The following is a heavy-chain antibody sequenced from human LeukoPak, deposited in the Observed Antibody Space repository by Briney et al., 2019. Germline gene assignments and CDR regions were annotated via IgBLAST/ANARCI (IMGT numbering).Heavy chain of an antibody. D-gene: IGHD3-22*01. CDR2: VYYSGST. Sequence: PSETLSLTCAVSGYSISSGYYWGWIRQPPGKGLEWIGSVYYSGSTYYSPSLKSRVTISVDTSKNQFSLELSSVTAADTTVYYCAGGSYDNRGYSFDYWGQGTLVTVSS. CDR1: GYSISSGYY. J-gene: IGHJ4*02. V-gene: IGHV4-38-2*01. CDR3: AGGSYDNRGYSFDY.